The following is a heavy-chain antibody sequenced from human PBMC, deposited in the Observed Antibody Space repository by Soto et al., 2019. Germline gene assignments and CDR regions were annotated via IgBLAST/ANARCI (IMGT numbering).Heavy chain of an antibody. Sequence: QLQLQESGPGLVKPSETLSLTCTVSGGSISSSSYYWGCSRQPPGRGLEWIGSTYYSGSTHYNPSLKSRVTISVDTSKNQFSLKLSSVTAADTAVYYCATPWFGDGDYWGQGTLGSVSS. V-gene: IGHV4-39*01. CDR2: TYYSGST. CDR3: ATPWFGDGDY. D-gene: IGHD3-10*01. J-gene: IGHJ4*02. CDR1: GGSISSSSYY.